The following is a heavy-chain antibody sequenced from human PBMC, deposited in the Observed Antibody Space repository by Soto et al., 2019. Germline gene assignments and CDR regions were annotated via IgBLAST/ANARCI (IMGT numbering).Heavy chain of an antibody. CDR2: IWYDGSNK. D-gene: IGHD6-6*01. CDR3: ARARSSSSSEAYYDSSLGWFDP. V-gene: IGHV3-33*01. CDR1: GFTFSSYG. J-gene: IGHJ5*02. Sequence: PGGSLRLSCAASGFTFSSYGMHWVRQAPGKGLEWVAVIWYDGSNKYYADYVKGRFTISRDNSKKTLYLQMNSLRAEDTAVYYCARARSSSSSEAYYDSSLGWFDPWGQGTLVTVSS.